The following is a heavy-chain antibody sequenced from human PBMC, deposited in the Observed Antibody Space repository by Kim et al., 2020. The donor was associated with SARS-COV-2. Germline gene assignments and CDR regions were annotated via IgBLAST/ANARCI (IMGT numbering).Heavy chain of an antibody. V-gene: IGHV3-30*04. D-gene: IGHD6-19*01. J-gene: IGHJ4*02. CDR2: ISYDGSNK. Sequence: GGSLRLSCAASGFTFSSYAMHWVRQAPGKGLEWVAVISYDGSNKYYADSVKGRFTISRDNSKNTLYLQMNSLRAEDTAVYYCASDSSGWYGGHGDYWGQGTLVTVSS. CDR1: GFTFSSYA. CDR3: ASDSSGWYGGHGDY.